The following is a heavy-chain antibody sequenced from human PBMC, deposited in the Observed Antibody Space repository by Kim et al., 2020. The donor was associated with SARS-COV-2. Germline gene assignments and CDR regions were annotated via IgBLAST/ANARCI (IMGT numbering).Heavy chain of an antibody. V-gene: IGHV3-7*03. CDR2: IKQDGTQQ. Sequence: GGSLRLSCAASGFTFGSYWMTWVRQAPGKGLEWVANIKQDGTQQYYVDSVRGRFTVSRDGANMYLQMNSLRAEDTAVYYCARTVTGTTECFEYWRRGTL. J-gene: IGHJ1*01. D-gene: IGHD6-19*01. CDR3: ARTVTGTTECFEY. CDR1: GFTFGSYW.